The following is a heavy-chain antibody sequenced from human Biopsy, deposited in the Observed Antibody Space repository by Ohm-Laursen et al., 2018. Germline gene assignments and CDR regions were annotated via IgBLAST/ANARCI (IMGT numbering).Heavy chain of an antibody. D-gene: IGHD3-16*01. CDR1: GFTLSDHY. CDR3: QGGHLPPGQFYGVDA. Sequence: GSLRLSCAASGFTLSDHYIDWVRQAPGKGLEWVSSLHDRGVTYYADSVKGRFTISGDNSKNTLYLQMNGLRAEDTAVYFCQGGHLPPGQFYGVDAWGQGTTVTVSS. CDR2: LHDRGVT. V-gene: IGHV3-53*01. J-gene: IGHJ6*02.